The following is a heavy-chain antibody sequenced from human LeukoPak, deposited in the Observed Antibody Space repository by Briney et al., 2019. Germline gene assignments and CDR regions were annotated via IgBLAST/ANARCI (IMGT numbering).Heavy chain of an antibody. V-gene: IGHV3-48*03. CDR3: ARAATYYDILTGAPGYYGMDV. J-gene: IGHJ6*02. D-gene: IGHD3-9*01. CDR1: GITFSIYE. CDR2: ISSSRSNTI. Sequence: PGGSLRLSCAASGITFSIYEMNWVRQAPGKGLEWVSYISSSRSNTIYYADSVKGRFTISRDDAKNSLYLQMNSLRAEDTAVYYCARAATYYDILTGAPGYYGMDVWGQGTTVTVSS.